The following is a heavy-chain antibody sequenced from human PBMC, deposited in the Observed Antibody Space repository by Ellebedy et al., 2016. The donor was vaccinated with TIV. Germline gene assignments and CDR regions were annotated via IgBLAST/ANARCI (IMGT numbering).Heavy chain of an antibody. V-gene: IGHV6-1*01. J-gene: IGHJ4*02. D-gene: IGHD3-3*01. CDR1: GDSVSSNSAA. CDR3: ARALDWDTSSEY. CDR2: TYYRSKWYN. Sequence: SQTLSLTCVISGDSVSSNSAAWNWIRQSPSRGLEWLRRTYYRSKWYNDYAVSVKGRISINPDTSKNQFSLQLNSVTPEDTAVYYCARALDWDTSSEYWGQGILVTVSS.